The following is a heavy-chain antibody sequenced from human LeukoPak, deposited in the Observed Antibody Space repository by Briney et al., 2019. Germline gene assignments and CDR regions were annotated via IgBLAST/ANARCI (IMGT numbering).Heavy chain of an antibody. CDR2: IIPIFGTA. D-gene: IGHD6-6*01. CDR1: GGTFSSYA. V-gene: IGHV1-69*01. J-gene: IGHJ4*02. CDR3: AGNKEYSSSPIYY. Sequence: LVKVSCKASGGTFSSYAISWVRQAPGQGLEWMGGIIPIFGTANYAQKFQGRVTITADESTSTAYMELSSLRSEDTAVYYCAGNKEYSSSPIYYWDQGTLVTVSS.